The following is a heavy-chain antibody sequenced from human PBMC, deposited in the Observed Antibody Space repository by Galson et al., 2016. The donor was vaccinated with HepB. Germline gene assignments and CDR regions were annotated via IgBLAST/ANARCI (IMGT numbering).Heavy chain of an antibody. V-gene: IGHV5-51*01. CDR2: IYPGDSDT. D-gene: IGHD3-22*01. Sequence: QSGAEVKKPGESLKISCKGSGYSFTSYWIGWVRQMPGKGLEWMGVIYPGDSDTRYSPSFQGHVTISADKSASTAYLHWSSLKASDTAIYFCTRQSYFDSSGYHNYDYWGQGALVTVSS. CDR1: GYSFTSYW. J-gene: IGHJ4*02. CDR3: TRQSYFDSSGYHNYDY.